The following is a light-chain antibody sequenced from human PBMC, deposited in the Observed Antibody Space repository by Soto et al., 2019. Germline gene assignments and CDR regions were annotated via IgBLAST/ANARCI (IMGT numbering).Light chain of an antibody. CDR2: EVD. V-gene: IGLV2-14*01. J-gene: IGLJ1*01. CDR3: RSYIMRSTLRV. CDR1: SSDIGASNF. Sequence: QSALTQPASVSGSPGQSITISCTGTSSDIGASNFVSWFQQHPGQAPKLIISEVDNRPSGVSNRFSGSKSGNTASLTISGLLAEDEADYYCRSYIMRSTLRVFGTGTKLTVL.